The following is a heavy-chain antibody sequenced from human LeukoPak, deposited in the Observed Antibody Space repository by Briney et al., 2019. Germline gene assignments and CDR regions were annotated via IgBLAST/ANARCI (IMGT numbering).Heavy chain of an antibody. CDR3: ARDDYGGNSVFDY. CDR2: ISYDGSNK. Sequence: GGSLRLSCAASGFTFSDYYMSWIRQAPGKGLEWVAVISYDGSNKYYADSVKGRFTISRDNSKNTLYLQMNSLRAEDTAVYYCARDDYGGNSVFDYWGQGTLVTVSS. V-gene: IGHV3-30*03. J-gene: IGHJ4*02. D-gene: IGHD4-23*01. CDR1: GFTFSDYY.